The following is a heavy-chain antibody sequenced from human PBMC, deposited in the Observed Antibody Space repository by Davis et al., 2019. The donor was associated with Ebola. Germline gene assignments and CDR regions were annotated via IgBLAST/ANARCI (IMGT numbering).Heavy chain of an antibody. CDR2: IYYSGST. CDR3: ATHYYDSSGYYYFDN. J-gene: IGHJ4*02. D-gene: IGHD3-22*01. V-gene: IGHV4-59*01. CDR1: GGSIRSYY. Sequence: MPSETLSLTCTASGGSIRSYYWSWIRQPPGKGLEWIGYIYYSGSTNYNPSLKSRVTISVDTSKNQFSLKLSSVTAADTAVYYCATHYYDSSGYYYFDNWGQGTLVTVSS.